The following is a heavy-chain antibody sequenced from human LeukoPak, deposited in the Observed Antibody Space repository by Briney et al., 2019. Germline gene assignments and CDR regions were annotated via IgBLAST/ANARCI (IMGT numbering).Heavy chain of an antibody. V-gene: IGHV4-59*01. CDR3: ARGVGYYYHMDV. CDR2: IPYSGST. D-gene: IGHD3-10*01. Sequence: SETLSLTCTVSVGTISSYYWSWIRQPPGKGLEWIGFIPYSGSTKYNSSLKSRVTISVDTSKNQFSLKLNTVTAADTAVYYCARGVGYYYHMDVWGKGTTVIVSS. J-gene: IGHJ6*03. CDR1: VGTISSYY.